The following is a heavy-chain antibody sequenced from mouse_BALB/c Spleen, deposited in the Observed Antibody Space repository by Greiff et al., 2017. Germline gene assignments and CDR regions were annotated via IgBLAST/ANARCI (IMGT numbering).Heavy chain of an antibody. J-gene: IGHJ4*01. V-gene: IGHV3-6*02. CDR1: GYSITSGYY. Sequence: EVQLQESGPGLVKPSQSLSLTCSVTGYSITSGYYWNWIRQFPGNKLEWMGYISYDGSNNYNPSLKNRISITRDPSKNQFFLKLNSVTTEDTATYYCASGGYDHYYAMDYWGQGTSVTVAS. D-gene: IGHD2-3*01. CDR2: ISYDGSN. CDR3: ASGGYDHYYAMDY.